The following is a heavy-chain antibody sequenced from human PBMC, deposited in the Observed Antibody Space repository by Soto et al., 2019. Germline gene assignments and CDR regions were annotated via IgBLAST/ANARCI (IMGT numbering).Heavy chain of an antibody. CDR2: INPSGGST. Sequence: QVQLVQSGAEGKKPGASVKVSCKASGYTFTSYYMHWVRQAPGQGLEWMGIINPSGGSTSYAQKFQGRVNRARDTSTSTVYMELSSLRSEDTAVYYCARSLPIIPFDPWGQGTLVTVFS. CDR1: GYTFTSYY. CDR3: ARSLPIIPFDP. V-gene: IGHV1-46*01. D-gene: IGHD3-3*01. J-gene: IGHJ5*02.